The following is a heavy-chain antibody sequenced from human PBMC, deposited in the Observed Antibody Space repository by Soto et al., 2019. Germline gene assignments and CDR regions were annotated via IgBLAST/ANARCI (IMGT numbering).Heavy chain of an antibody. CDR1: GFTFSSYW. CDR3: VRGGYMHACDI. V-gene: IGHV3-74*01. Sequence: EVQLVESGGGLVQPGGSLRLSCAASGFTFSSYWMYWVRQAPGKGLEWVSHMNNDGSYTIYAESVKGRFTFSRDYAKNTLYLQMNSLRAEDTAVYYCVRGGYMHACDIWGQGTMVTVSS. J-gene: IGHJ3*02. D-gene: IGHD6-13*01. CDR2: MNNDGSYT.